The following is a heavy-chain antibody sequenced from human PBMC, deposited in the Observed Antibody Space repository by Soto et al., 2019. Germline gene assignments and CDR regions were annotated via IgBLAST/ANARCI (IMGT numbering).Heavy chain of an antibody. D-gene: IGHD5-12*01. J-gene: IGHJ6*03. V-gene: IGHV3-15*01. Sequence: EVQLVESGGGLVKPGGSLRLSCAASGFTFSNAWMSWVRQAPGKGLEWVGRIKSKTDGGTTDYAAPVKGRFTISRDDSKTTLYLQMNSLKTEDTAVYYYTTEANQIMATISGTYYYYYYMEVWGKGTTVTVSS. CDR1: GFTFSNAW. CDR3: TTEANQIMATISGTYYYYYYMEV. CDR2: IKSKTDGGTT.